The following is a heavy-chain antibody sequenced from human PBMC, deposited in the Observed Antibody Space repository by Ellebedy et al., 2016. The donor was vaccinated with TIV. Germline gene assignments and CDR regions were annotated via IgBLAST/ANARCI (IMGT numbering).Heavy chain of an antibody. CDR3: ARLPLLGRYNWFDP. D-gene: IGHD2-15*01. CDR1: GFTFSSYW. Sequence: ESLKISCAASGFTFSSYWMSWIRQPPGKGLEWIGYIYYSGSTNYNPSLKSRITISVDSSKNQFSLRLSSVTAADTAVYYCARLPLLGRYNWFDPWGQGTLVTVSS. J-gene: IGHJ5*02. CDR2: IYYSGST. V-gene: IGHV4-59*08.